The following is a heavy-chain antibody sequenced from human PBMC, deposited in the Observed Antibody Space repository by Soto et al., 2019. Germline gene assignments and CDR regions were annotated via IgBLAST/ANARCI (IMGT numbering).Heavy chain of an antibody. CDR1: GGTFSSYA. CDR2: IIPIFGTA. D-gene: IGHD3-10*01. V-gene: IGHV1-69*13. CDR3: AKDQSRVYSHYGSGSYRIPPRTYYFDY. Sequence: ASVKVSCKASGGTFSSYAISWVRQAPGQGLEWMGGIIPIFGTANYAQKFQGRVTITADESTSTAYMELSSLRAEDTAVYYCAKDQSRVYSHYGSGSYRIPPRTYYFDYWGQGTLVTVSS. J-gene: IGHJ4*02.